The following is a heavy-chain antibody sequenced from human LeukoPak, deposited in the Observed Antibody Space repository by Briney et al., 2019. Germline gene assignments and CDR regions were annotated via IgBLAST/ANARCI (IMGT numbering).Heavy chain of an antibody. CDR1: GFNFGDYG. J-gene: IGHJ4*02. D-gene: IGHD3-3*01. CDR2: IRSRTYGETT. V-gene: IGHV3-49*03. Sequence: GSLRLSCKASGFNFGDYGLTWFRQAPGKGLEWVGFIRSRTYGETTDYAASVKGRFIMSRDDSKSIAYLQMNNLKIEDTALYYCARAQYYDFWSGYYHSNDYWGQGTLVSVSS. CDR3: ARAQYYDFWSGYYHSNDY.